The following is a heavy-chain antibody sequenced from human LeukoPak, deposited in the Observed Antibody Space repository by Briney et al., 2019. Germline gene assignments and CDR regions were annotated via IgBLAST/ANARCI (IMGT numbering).Heavy chain of an antibody. CDR1: GYTFTGYY. Sequence: ASVKVSCKASGYTFTGYYMHWVRQAPGQGLEWMGWINPNSGGTNYAQKFQGRVTMTRDTSISTAYMELSRLRSDDTVVYYRARERTLTSCYDYWGQGTLVTVSS. V-gene: IGHV1-2*02. J-gene: IGHJ4*02. CDR3: ARERTLTSCYDY. D-gene: IGHD2-15*01. CDR2: INPNSGGT.